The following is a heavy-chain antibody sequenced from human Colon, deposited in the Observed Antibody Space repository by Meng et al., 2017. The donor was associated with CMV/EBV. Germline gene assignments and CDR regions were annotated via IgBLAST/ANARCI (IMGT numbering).Heavy chain of an antibody. CDR1: GGSISSSDYY. CDR2: IHYKGSS. CDR3: VRVAGYLTTYGIVFNKPFDI. V-gene: IGHV4-39*01. D-gene: IGHD2-15*01. Sequence: GSLRLSCSVSGGSISSSDYYWGWIRQPPGEGLDWIGSIHYKGSSYFNASLKSRIATFLDMSRNQFSLKLSSVTAADTAVYFCVRVAGYLTTYGIVFNKPFDIWGQGTRVTVSS. J-gene: IGHJ3*02.